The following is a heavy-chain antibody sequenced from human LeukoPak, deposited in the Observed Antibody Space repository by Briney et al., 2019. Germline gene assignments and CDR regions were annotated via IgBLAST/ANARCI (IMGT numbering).Heavy chain of an antibody. V-gene: IGHV1-2*06. CDR2: INPNSGGT. CDR1: GYTFTGYY. CDR3: ARVHGSGSYPRAFDY. D-gene: IGHD3-10*01. J-gene: IGHJ4*02. Sequence: GASVTVSFKASGYTFTGYYMHWVRQAPGQGLEWMGRINPNSGGTNYAQKFQGRVTMTRDTSISTAYMELSRLRSDDTAVYYCARVHGSGSYPRAFDYWGQGTLVTVSS.